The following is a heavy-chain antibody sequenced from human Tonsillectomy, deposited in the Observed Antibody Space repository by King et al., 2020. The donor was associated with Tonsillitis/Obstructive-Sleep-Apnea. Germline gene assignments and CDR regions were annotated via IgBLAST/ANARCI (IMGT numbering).Heavy chain of an antibody. V-gene: IGHV3-23*04. CDR1: GFTFSSYA. CDR3: AGGTVIFDY. Sequence: VQLVEAGGGLVQPGGSLRHSCSASGFTFSSYAMSWVRQAPGKGLEGVSAITGRCGSTYYAESVKGRFTISRDNSKNTLYLQMNSLRAEDTAVYYCAGGTVIFDYWGQGTLVTVSS. J-gene: IGHJ4*02. D-gene: IGHD4-17*01. CDR2: ITGRCGST.